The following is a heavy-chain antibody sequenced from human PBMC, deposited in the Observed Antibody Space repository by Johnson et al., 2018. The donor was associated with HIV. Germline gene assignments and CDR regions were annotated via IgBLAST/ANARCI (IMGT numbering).Heavy chain of an antibody. J-gene: IGHJ3*02. V-gene: IGHV3-30*02. D-gene: IGHD3-22*01. CDR2: IRYDGSNK. Sequence: VQLVESGGGVVQPGGSLRLSCAASGFTFSSYGMHWVRQAPGKGLEWVAFIRYDGSNKYYADSVKGRFTISRNNSKNTLYLQMNSLRAEDTAVYYCAKVSGYYDSLWAGWAFDIWGQGTMVTVSS. CDR1: GFTFSSYG. CDR3: AKVSGYYDSLWAGWAFDI.